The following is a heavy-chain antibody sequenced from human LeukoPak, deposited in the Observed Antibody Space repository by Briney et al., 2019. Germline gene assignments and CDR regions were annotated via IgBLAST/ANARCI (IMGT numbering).Heavy chain of an antibody. CDR3: ARVMGKQYQLLWDPGLNYYYMDV. CDR1: GFTFSSYA. Sequence: GGSLRLSCAASGFTFSSYAMNWVRQAPGKGLEWVSYISSSNKTIYYADSAKGRFTISRDNAKNSLYLQMNSLRAEDTAVYYCARVMGKQYQLLWDPGLNYYYMDVWGKGTTVTVSS. D-gene: IGHD2-2*01. J-gene: IGHJ6*03. V-gene: IGHV3-48*01. CDR2: ISSSNKTI.